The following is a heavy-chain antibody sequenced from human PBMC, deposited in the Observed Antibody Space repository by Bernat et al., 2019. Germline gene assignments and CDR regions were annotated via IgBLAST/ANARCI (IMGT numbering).Heavy chain of an antibody. CDR3: AKGVVSGFDY. V-gene: IGHV3-9*01. CDR2: ISWNSGSI. D-gene: IGHD5/OR15-5a*01. CDR1: GFTFDDYA. Sequence: EVQLVESGGGLVQPGRSLRLSCAASGFTFDDYAMHWVRQAPGKGLEWVSGISWNSGSIGYADSVKGRFTISRDNAKNSLYLQMNSLRAEDTALYYCAKGVVSGFDYWGQGTLVTVAS. J-gene: IGHJ4*02.